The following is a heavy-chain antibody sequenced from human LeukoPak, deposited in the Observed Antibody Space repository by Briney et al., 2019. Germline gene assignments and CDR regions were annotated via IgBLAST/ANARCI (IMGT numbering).Heavy chain of an antibody. D-gene: IGHD6-19*01. V-gene: IGHV3-30-3*01. CDR1: GFTFSSYA. CDR3: AKDRASGSGSYSYRGFDH. Sequence: GGSLRLSCAASGFTFSSYAMHWARQTPGKGLEWVATIASDDSIKYYADSVQGRFTISRDNSKNTLYLQMNSLRAEDTAVYYCAKDRASGSGSYSYRGFDHWGQGTLVTVSS. J-gene: IGHJ5*02. CDR2: IASDDSIK.